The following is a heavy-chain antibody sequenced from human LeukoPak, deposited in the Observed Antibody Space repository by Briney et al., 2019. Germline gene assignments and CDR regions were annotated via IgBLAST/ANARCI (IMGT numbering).Heavy chain of an antibody. CDR2: IRSKAYGGTT. CDR3: TSSPFNSEGDY. Sequence: GGSLRLSCTASGFTFGDYAMSWVRQAPGKGLEWVGFIRSKAYGGTTEYAASVKGRFTISRDDSKSIAYLQMSSLKTEDTAVYYCTSSPFNSEGDYWGQGTLVTVSS. V-gene: IGHV3-49*04. CDR1: GFTFGDYA. D-gene: IGHD4-23*01. J-gene: IGHJ4*02.